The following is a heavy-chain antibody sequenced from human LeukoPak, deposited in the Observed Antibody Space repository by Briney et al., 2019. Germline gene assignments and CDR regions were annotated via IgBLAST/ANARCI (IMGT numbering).Heavy chain of an antibody. J-gene: IGHJ6*02. V-gene: IGHV3-30*04. CDR1: GFTFSSYA. D-gene: IGHD5-18*01. CDR3: ARDQVWEYYYGMDV. CDR2: ISYDGSNK. Sequence: PGGSLRLSCAASGFTFSSYAMHWVRQAPGKGLEWVAVISYDGSNKYYADSVKGRFTISRDNSKNTLYLQMNSLRAGDTAVYYCARDQVWEYYYGMDVWGQGTTVTVSS.